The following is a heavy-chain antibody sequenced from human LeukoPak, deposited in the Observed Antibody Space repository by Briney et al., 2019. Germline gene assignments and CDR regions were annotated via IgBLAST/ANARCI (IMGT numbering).Heavy chain of an antibody. D-gene: IGHD3-22*01. V-gene: IGHV4-30-4*01. CDR1: GGSISSGDYY. J-gene: IGHJ5*02. CDR2: MYYSGST. Sequence: SETLSLTCTVSGGSISSGDYYWSWIRQPPGKGLEWIAYMYYSGSTYYNPSLKSRVTMSADTSKNQLSLRLSSVTAADTAVYYCARPYYYDSRIDPWGQGILVTVPS. CDR3: ARPYYYDSRIDP.